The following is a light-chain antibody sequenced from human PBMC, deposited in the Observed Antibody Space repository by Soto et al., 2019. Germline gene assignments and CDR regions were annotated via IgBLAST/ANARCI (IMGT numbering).Light chain of an antibody. J-gene: IGKJ5*01. V-gene: IGKV1-39*01. CDR2: GAS. CDR3: QQSDNTPS. CDR1: QSIGRS. Sequence: DIQMTQSPSSLSASVGDRVNVTCRASQSIGRSLNWYQQKTGTAPKILIYGASSLESGVPSRFSGGGSGTDFTLTITNLQPEDFATYYCQQSDNTPSLGQGTRLEIK.